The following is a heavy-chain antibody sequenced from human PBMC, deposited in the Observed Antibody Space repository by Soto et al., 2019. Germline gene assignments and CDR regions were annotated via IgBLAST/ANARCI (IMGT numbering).Heavy chain of an antibody. V-gene: IGHV3-23*01. CDR1: GFTFSSYA. J-gene: IGHJ3*02. CDR2: ISGSGGRT. D-gene: IGHD5-12*01. Sequence: EVQLLESGGGLVQPGGSLRLSCAASGFTFSSYAMAWVRQAPGKGLKWVSVISGSGGRTYSEDSVKGRFTISRDDSKNTVYLQMNSLRAEDTAVYYCAKVVGYSGYRDAFDIWGQGTMVTVSS. CDR3: AKVVGYSGYRDAFDI.